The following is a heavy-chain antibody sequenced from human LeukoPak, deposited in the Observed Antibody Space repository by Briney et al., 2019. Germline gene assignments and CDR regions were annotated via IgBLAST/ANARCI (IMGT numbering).Heavy chain of an antibody. CDR1: GGSMSTGRNY. CDR2: IYISGST. D-gene: IGHD1-26*01. J-gene: IGHJ6*01. CDR3: GRDLGYGGPSYYYGLGV. V-gene: IGHV4-61*02. Sequence: SETLSLTCTVSGGSMSTGRNYWHWIRQSAGKGLEWIGRIYISGSTDYNPSLKRLVTMSLDRSKSQFSLGLSSVTAADAAVYYCGRDLGYGGPSYYYGLGVWGQGTTVTVSS.